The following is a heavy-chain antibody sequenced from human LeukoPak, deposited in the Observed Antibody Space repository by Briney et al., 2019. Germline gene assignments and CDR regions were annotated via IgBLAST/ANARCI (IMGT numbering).Heavy chain of an antibody. CDR3: ARTMRFGGYFDY. CDR1: GFTFSSYA. V-gene: IGHV3-23*01. Sequence: GGSLRLSCAASGFTFSSYAMSWVRQAPGKGLEWVSAISGSGGSTYYADSVKGRFTISRDNSKNTLYLQMNSLRAEDTAVYYCARTMRFGGYFDYWGRGTLVTVSS. D-gene: IGHD3-16*01. CDR2: ISGSGGST. J-gene: IGHJ4*02.